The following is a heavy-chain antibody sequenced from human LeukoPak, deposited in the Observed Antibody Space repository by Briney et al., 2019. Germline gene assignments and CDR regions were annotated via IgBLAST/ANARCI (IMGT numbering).Heavy chain of an antibody. CDR1: GFSIDDYA. CDR3: AKDLSGDSSSWYSFDS. J-gene: IGHJ4*02. CDR2: ISWNSGTI. Sequence: PGRSLRLSCAASGFSIDDYAMHWVRQAPGKGLEWVSGISWNSGTIAYADSVKGRFTISRDNAKNSLYLQMNSLRAEDTALYYCAKDLSGDSSSWYSFDSWGQGTLVTVSS. D-gene: IGHD6-13*01. V-gene: IGHV3-9*01.